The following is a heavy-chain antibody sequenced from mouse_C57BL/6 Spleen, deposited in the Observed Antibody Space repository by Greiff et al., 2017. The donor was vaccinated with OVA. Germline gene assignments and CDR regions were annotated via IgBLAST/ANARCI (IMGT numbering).Heavy chain of an antibody. D-gene: IGHD1-1*01. J-gene: IGHJ3*01. CDR2: ISSGSSTI. V-gene: IGHV5-17*01. CDR1: GFTFSDYG. Sequence: EVKVVESGGGLVKPGGSLKLSCAASGFTFSDYGMHWVRQAPEKGLEWVAYISSGSSTIYYADTVKGRFTISRDNAKNTLFLQMTSLRSEDTAMYYCASYYGSSYGIFAYWGQGTLVTVSA. CDR3: ASYYGSSYGIFAY.